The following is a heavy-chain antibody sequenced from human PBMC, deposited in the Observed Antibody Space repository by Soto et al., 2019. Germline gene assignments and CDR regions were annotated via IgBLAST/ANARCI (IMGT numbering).Heavy chain of an antibody. Sequence: EVQLVESGGGLVQPGGSPRLSCAASGFTFSSYWMSWVRQAPGKGLEWVANIKQDGSEKYYVDSVKGRFTISRDNAKNSLYLQMNSLRAEDTAVYYCARDSDSLGYCSGGSCGEFDYWGQGTLVTVSS. D-gene: IGHD2-15*01. CDR2: IKQDGSEK. J-gene: IGHJ4*02. CDR3: ARDSDSLGYCSGGSCGEFDY. V-gene: IGHV3-7*01. CDR1: GFTFSSYW.